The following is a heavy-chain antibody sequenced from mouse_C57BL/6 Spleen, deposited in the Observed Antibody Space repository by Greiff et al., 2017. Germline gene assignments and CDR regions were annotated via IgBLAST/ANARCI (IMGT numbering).Heavy chain of an antibody. V-gene: IGHV1-42*01. CDR1: GYSFTSYY. J-gene: IGHJ2*01. CDR2: INPSTGGT. D-gene: IGHD4-1*01. Sequence: EVQLQQSGPELVKPGASVKISCKASGYSFTSYYMNWVKQSPEKSLEWIGEINPSTGGTTYNQKFKAKATLTVDKSSSTAYMQLKSLTSEDSAVYYCAGTFDYWGQGTTLTVSS. CDR3: AGTFDY.